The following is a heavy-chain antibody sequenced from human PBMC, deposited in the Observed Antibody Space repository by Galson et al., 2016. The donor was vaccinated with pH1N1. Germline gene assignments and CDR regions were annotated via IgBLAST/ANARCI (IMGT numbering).Heavy chain of an antibody. V-gene: IGHV3-11*01. CDR2: IGSSGNV. J-gene: IGHJ5*01. CDR1: GFTPSDYY. CDR3: AREGGIGAAGPLDS. Sequence: SLRLSCAASGFTPSDYYMNWIRETPERGLEWLSSIGSSGNVAYADSVKGRFTISRDNAQNSLLLQMDSLRVDDTALYYCAREGGIGAAGPLDSWGQGALVIVSS. D-gene: IGHD6-13*01.